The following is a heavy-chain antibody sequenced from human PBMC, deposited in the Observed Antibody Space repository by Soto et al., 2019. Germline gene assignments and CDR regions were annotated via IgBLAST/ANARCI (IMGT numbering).Heavy chain of an antibody. J-gene: IGHJ3*02. Sequence: DVHLVQSGAEAKKPGESLKISCKGSGYNFANYWIGWVRQMPGKGLEWMGMIFPGDSDTKKSPSLQGQITMSVDKSNSSAYLQWRSLKASDTAMYYCAAGYETGIDAFDIWGQGTMVTVSS. V-gene: IGHV5-51*01. CDR2: IFPGDSDT. CDR3: AAGYETGIDAFDI. CDR1: GYNFANYW. D-gene: IGHD1-1*01.